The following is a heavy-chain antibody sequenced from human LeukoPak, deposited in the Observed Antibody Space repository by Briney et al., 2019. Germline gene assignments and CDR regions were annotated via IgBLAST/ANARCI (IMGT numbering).Heavy chain of an antibody. Sequence: GSLRLSCAASGFTFSSYAMSWVRQAPGKGLEWVSAISGSGGSTYYADSVKGRFTISRDNSKNTLYLQMNSLRAEDTAVYYCANYQQKPQKWDLLRHAKFDAFDIWGQGTMVTVSS. V-gene: IGHV3-23*01. CDR1: GFTFSSYA. J-gene: IGHJ3*02. CDR3: ANYQQKPQKWDLLRHAKFDAFDI. CDR2: ISGSGGST. D-gene: IGHD1-26*01.